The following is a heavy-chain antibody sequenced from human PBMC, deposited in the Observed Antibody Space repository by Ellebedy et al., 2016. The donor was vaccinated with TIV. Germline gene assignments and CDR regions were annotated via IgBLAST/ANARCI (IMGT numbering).Heavy chain of an antibody. Sequence: ESLKISCIASGFSFRSYWMSWVRQAPGKRLEWVANLRQDGDAKYYVDSVKGRFTISRDNAKNSLYLQMNGLRAEDTAVYYCARRGSYGDYAVQVNPWFDPWGQGTLVTVSS. CDR1: GFSFRSYW. CDR3: ARRGSYGDYAVQVNPWFDP. V-gene: IGHV3-7*01. CDR2: LRQDGDAK. J-gene: IGHJ5*02. D-gene: IGHD4-17*01.